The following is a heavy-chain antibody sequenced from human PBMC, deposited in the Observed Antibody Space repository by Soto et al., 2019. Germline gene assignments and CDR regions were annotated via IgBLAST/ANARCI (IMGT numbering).Heavy chain of an antibody. CDR1: DGSISSYY. V-gene: IGHV4-4*07. CDR3: ASLVGATDYGMDV. D-gene: IGHD1-26*01. J-gene: IGHJ6*02. Sequence: SETLSLTCTVSDGSISSYYRSWIRQPAGKGLEWIGRIYTSGSTNYNPSLKSRVTMSVDTSKNQFSLKLSSVTAADTAVYYCASLVGATDYGMDVWGQGTTVTVSS. CDR2: IYTSGST.